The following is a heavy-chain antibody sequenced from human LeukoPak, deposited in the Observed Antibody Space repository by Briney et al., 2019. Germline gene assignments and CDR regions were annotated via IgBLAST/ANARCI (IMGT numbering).Heavy chain of an antibody. J-gene: IGHJ3*02. CDR2: INPNSGGT. CDR3: ARDCSSTNYQGAFDI. V-gene: IGHV1-2*02. CDR1: GYTFTGYY. Sequence: ASVKASCKASGYTFTGYYMHWVRQAPGQGLEWMGWINPNSGGTNYAQKFQGRVTMTRDTSISTDYMELSRLRSDDTAVYYCARDCSSTNYQGAFDIWEQGIMVTVSS. D-gene: IGHD2-2*01.